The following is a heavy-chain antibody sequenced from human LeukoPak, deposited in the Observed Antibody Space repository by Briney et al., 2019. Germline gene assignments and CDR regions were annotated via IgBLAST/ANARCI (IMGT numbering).Heavy chain of an antibody. Sequence: GGSLRLSCAASGFTFGSYGMHWVRRAPGKGLEWVAFISHDGSNKYYADSVKGRLTISRDNSKNTLYLQMNSLRAEDTAVYYCAKGHLVYRLIDYWGQGTLVTVSS. CDR3: AKGHLVYRLIDY. J-gene: IGHJ4*02. D-gene: IGHD4-11*01. CDR2: ISHDGSNK. V-gene: IGHV3-30*02. CDR1: GFTFGSYG.